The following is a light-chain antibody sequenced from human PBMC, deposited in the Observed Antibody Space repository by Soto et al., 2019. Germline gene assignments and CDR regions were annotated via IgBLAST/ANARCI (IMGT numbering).Light chain of an antibody. Sequence: QLVLTQPPSASGTPGQRVTISCSGSRSNIGSNFVYWYQHLPGAAPRLLIYSNNKRPSGVPDRFSGSKSGTSASLAIGGLRSEDEADYYCAAWDDSLSGPEFGGGTKLTVL. CDR2: SNN. CDR3: AAWDDSLSGPE. CDR1: RSNIGSNF. J-gene: IGLJ3*02. V-gene: IGLV1-47*02.